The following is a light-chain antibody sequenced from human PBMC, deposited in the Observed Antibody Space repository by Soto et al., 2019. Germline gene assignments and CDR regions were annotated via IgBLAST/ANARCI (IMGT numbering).Light chain of an antibody. CDR1: SGDIGAYNY. J-gene: IGLJ3*02. CDR2: DVS. V-gene: IGLV2-11*01. Sequence: QSVLTQPRSVSGSPGQSVTFSCTGTSGDIGAYNYVSWYQFHPGKAPKMIIYDVSKRPSGVPDRFSGSKSGNTASLTISWLQAEDEADYYCCSYAHTSRVFGGGTKVTVL. CDR3: CSYAHTSRV.